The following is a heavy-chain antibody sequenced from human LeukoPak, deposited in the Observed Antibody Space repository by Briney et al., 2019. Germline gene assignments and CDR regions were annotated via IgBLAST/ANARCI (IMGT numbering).Heavy chain of an antibody. CDR3: ARGRDFWSGYGRNWFDP. J-gene: IGHJ5*02. D-gene: IGHD3-3*01. Sequence: SETLSLTCTVSGGSLSSSSTSYWGWIRQPPGKGLEWIGSMNYGGTSHYNPSLKSRVTISVDTSKNQFSLKLSSVTAADTAVYYCARGRDFWSGYGRNWFDPWGQGTLVTVSS. CDR1: GGSLSSSSTSY. CDR2: MNYGGTS. V-gene: IGHV4-39*07.